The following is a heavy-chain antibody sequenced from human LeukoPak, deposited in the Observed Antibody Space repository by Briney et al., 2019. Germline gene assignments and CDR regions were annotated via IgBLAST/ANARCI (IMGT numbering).Heavy chain of an antibody. CDR1: GYTFTSYA. CDR3: ARGWELLNFDY. J-gene: IGHJ4*02. Sequence: GASVKVSCTASGYTFTSYAMHWVRQAPGQRLEWMGWINAGNGNTKYSQKFQGRVTITRDTSASTAYMELSSLSSEDTAVYYCARGWELLNFDYWGQGTLVTVSS. D-gene: IGHD1-26*01. CDR2: INAGNGNT. V-gene: IGHV1-3*01.